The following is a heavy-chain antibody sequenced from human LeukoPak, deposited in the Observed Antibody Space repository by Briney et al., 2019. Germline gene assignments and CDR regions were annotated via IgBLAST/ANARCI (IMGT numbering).Heavy chain of an antibody. CDR3: ARSWAPGYCSSTTCYNFDY. CDR1: GGSVSTSHYY. Sequence: SETLSLTCTVSGGSVSTSHYYWGWIRQPPGKGLEWIGYIYYSGRTYYNPSLKSRVAISVDTSKNEFSLKLSSVTAADTAVYYCARSWAPGYCSSTTCYNFDYWGQGTLVTVSS. J-gene: IGHJ4*02. V-gene: IGHV4-39*01. CDR2: IYYSGRT. D-gene: IGHD2-2*02.